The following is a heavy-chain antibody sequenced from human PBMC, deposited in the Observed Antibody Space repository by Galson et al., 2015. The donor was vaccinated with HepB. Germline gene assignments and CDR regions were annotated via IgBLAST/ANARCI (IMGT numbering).Heavy chain of an antibody. CDR1: GFTFSSYW. V-gene: IGHV3-33*08. CDR3: ARDWYSSSWILDYYYYYGMDV. Sequence: SLRLSCAASGFTFSSYWMSWVRQAPGKGLEWVAVIWYDGSNKYYADSVKGRFTISRDNSKNTLYLQMNSLRAEDTAVYYCARDWYSSSWILDYYYYYGMDVWGQGTTVTVSS. CDR2: IWYDGSNK. D-gene: IGHD6-13*01. J-gene: IGHJ6*02.